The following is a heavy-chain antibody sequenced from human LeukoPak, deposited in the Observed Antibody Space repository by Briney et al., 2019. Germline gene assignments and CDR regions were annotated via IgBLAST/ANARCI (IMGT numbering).Heavy chain of an antibody. J-gene: IGHJ4*02. CDR3: ARARGCSYGYHY. CDR1: GGSFSGYY. Sequence: SETLSLTCAVYGGSFSGYYWSWIRQPPGKGLEWIGEINHSGSTNYNPSLKSRVTISVDTSKNQFSLKLSSVTAADTAVYYCARARGCSYGYHYWGQGTLVTVSS. CDR2: INHSGST. V-gene: IGHV4-34*01. D-gene: IGHD5-18*01.